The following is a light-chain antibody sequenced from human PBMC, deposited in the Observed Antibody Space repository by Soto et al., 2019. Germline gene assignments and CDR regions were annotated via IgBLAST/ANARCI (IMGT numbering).Light chain of an antibody. V-gene: IGKV1-9*01. CDR3: QQLNSYPLS. CDR1: QGISSY. CDR2: AAS. J-gene: IGKJ3*01. Sequence: DIQLTQSPSFLSASVGDRVTITCRASQGISSYLAWYQQKPGKAPKLLIYAASTLQSGVPSRFSGSGSGTEFTLTISSLQPEDFATYYCQQLNSYPLSLGPGTKVDIK.